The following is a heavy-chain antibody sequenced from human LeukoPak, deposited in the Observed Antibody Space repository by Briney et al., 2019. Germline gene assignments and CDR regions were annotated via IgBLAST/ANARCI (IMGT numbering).Heavy chain of an antibody. CDR3: ARDRGPSGYSSGWYVC. CDR1: GFTFSSYS. CDR2: ISSSSSYI. Sequence: GGSLRLSCAASGFTFSSYSMNWVRQAPGKGLEWVSSISSSSSYIYYADSVKGRFTISRDNAKNSLYLQMNSLRAEDTAVYYCARDRGPSGYSSGWYVCWGQGTLVTVSS. J-gene: IGHJ4*02. D-gene: IGHD6-19*01. V-gene: IGHV3-21*01.